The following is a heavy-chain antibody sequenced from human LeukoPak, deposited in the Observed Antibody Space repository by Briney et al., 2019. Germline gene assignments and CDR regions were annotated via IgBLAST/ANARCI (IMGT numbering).Heavy chain of an antibody. CDR3: ATTVAGTD. CDR1: GFTFSRYA. Sequence: GGSLRLSCAASGFTFSRYAMNWVRQAPGKGLEWVAVISYDGSNKYYADSVKGRFTISRDNSKNTLYLQMNSLRAEDTAVYYCATTVAGTDWGQGTLVTVSS. J-gene: IGHJ4*02. V-gene: IGHV3-30*04. CDR2: ISYDGSNK. D-gene: IGHD6-19*01.